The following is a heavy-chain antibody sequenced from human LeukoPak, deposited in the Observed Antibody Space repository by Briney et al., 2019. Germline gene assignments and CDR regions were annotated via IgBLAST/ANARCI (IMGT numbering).Heavy chain of an antibody. Sequence: GGSLRLSCAASGFTFSTYGMHWVRQAPGKGLEWVAVISYDGSNKYYADSVKGRFTISRDKSKNTLYLQMNSLRAEDTALYYCAKSEYCTNGICTNPTFDYWGQGTLVTVSS. CDR3: AKSEYCTNGICTNPTFDY. J-gene: IGHJ4*02. V-gene: IGHV3-30*18. CDR1: GFTFSTYG. D-gene: IGHD2-8*01. CDR2: ISYDGSNK.